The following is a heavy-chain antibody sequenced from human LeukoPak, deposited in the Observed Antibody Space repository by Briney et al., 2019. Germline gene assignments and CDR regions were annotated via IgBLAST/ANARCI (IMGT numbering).Heavy chain of an antibody. V-gene: IGHV4-30-4*01. D-gene: IGHD3-10*01. J-gene: IGHJ4*02. CDR3: ASQDYYGSGSYYGGPPAFDY. CDR2: IYYSGST. Sequence: PSETLSLTCTVSGGSISSGDYYCTWIRQPPAKGLEWNGDIYYSGSTYYNPSLKSRVTISVDTSKNQFSLKLSSVTAADTAVYYCASQDYYGSGSYYGGPPAFDYWGQGTLVTVSS. CDR1: GGSISSGDYY.